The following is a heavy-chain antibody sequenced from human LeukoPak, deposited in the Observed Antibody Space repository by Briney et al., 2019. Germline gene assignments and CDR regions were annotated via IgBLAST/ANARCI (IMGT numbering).Heavy chain of an antibody. CDR3: ARDQRQRDAFDI. Sequence: PGGSLRLSCAASGFTFSSYSMNWVRQAPGKGLEGVSYISSSSSTIYYADSVKGRFTISRDNAKNSLYLQMNSLRAEDKAGYYCARDQRQRDAFDIWGQGTMVTVSS. J-gene: IGHJ3*02. V-gene: IGHV3-48*01. CDR2: ISSSSSTI. CDR1: GFTFSSYS. D-gene: IGHD6-25*01.